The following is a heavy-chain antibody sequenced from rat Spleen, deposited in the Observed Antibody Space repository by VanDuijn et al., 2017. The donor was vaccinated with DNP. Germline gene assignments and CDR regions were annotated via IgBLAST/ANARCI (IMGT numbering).Heavy chain of an antibody. Sequence: EVQLVESGGGLVQPGRSMKLSCAVSGFNFSNYYMAWVRQAPTKGLEWVASISTGGGNTYYRDSLKGRFTISRDNAKSTLYLQMDSLRPEETATYYCASLLLPNWFTYWGQGTLVTVSS. CDR1: GFNFSNYY. D-gene: IGHD1-1*01. J-gene: IGHJ3*01. V-gene: IGHV5S11*01. CDR3: ASLLLPNWFTY. CDR2: ISTGGGNT.